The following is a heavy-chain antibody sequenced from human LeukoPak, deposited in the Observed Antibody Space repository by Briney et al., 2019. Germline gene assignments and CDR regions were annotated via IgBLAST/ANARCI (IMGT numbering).Heavy chain of an antibody. CDR3: AKVRTTVTPSY. D-gene: IGHD4-17*01. J-gene: IGHJ4*02. CDR1: GFTFSSYA. CDR2: ISDSGAST. V-gene: IGHV3-23*01. Sequence: GGSLRLSCAASGFTFSSYAMSWVRQAPGKGLEWVSAISDSGASTFYADSVKGRFTISRDNSKNTLYLQMNSLRADDTAVYYCAKVRTTVTPSYWGQGTLVTVSS.